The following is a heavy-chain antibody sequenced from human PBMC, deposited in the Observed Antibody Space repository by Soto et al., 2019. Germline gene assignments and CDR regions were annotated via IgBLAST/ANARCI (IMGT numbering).Heavy chain of an antibody. D-gene: IGHD3-10*01. CDR3: ARDTEESGSGSYYFHYYYYMDV. CDR2: IKQDGSEK. CDR1: GFTFSSYW. V-gene: IGHV3-7*01. Sequence: GGSLRLSCAASGFTFSSYWMSWVRQAPGKGLEWVANIKQDGSEKYYVDSVKGRFTISRDNAKNSLYLQMNSLRAEDTAVYYCARDTEESGSGSYYFHYYYYMDVWGKGTTVTVSS. J-gene: IGHJ6*03.